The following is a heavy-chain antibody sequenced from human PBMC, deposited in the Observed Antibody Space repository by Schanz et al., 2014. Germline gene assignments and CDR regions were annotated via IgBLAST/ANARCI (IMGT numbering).Heavy chain of an antibody. CDR2: ITTGGNT. V-gene: IGHV3-23*01. CDR1: GFTFSTYA. CDR3: AKSKSQLPRFDY. Sequence: VQLLQSGGALVQPGGSLRLSCSASGFTFSTYAMSWARQTPGKGLEWVSSITTGGNTYYRDSVKGRFIVSRDNSKNTLYLEMNRLRVDDTAVYYCAKSKSQLPRFDYWGQGTLVAVSS. J-gene: IGHJ4*02. D-gene: IGHD2-21*01.